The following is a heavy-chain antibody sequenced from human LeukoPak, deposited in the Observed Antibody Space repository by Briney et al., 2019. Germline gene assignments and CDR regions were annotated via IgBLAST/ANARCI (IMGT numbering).Heavy chain of an antibody. CDR3: ARGPVRDDGLTGDSYYYGFDV. D-gene: IGHD3-9*01. CDR1: GGSFTDYY. Sequence: SSETLSLTCAVYGGSFTDYYWSWFRQAPGKGLEWIGRIHHNAGTSYNPSLKSRVTISADTSKKQLSLKLTSVTAADTAVFYCARGPVRDDGLTGDSYYYGFDVWGQGTTVTVSS. J-gene: IGHJ6*02. V-gene: IGHV4-34*01. CDR2: IHHNAGT.